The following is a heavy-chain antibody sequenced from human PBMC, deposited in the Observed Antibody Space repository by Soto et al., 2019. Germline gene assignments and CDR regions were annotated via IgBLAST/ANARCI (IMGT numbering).Heavy chain of an antibody. Sequence: QVQLVQSGAEVKKPGASVKVSCKASGYTFTNFGISWVRQAPGQGLEWMGWISAYNGNTNYAQNFQGRVTMTTDTSTSTGYMELRSLRSDDTPVYYCASGGTQIEYWSQRTLFTVYS. CDR2: ISAYNGNT. D-gene: IGHD1-1*01. CDR3: ASGGTQIEY. J-gene: IGHJ4*02. V-gene: IGHV1-18*01. CDR1: GYTFTNFG.